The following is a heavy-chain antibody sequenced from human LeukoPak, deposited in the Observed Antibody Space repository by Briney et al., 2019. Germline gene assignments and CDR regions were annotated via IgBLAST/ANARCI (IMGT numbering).Heavy chain of an antibody. V-gene: IGHV4-59*01. Sequence: TSETLSLTCTVSGGSINDFYWNWIRQPPGKGLEWIGYIYYSGSTNYNPSLKSRVTISVDTSKNQFSLKLSSVTAADTAVYYCARDQENSYGLFDIWGQGTMVTVSS. CDR2: IYYSGST. CDR1: GGSINDFY. CDR3: ARDQENSYGLFDI. D-gene: IGHD5-18*01. J-gene: IGHJ3*02.